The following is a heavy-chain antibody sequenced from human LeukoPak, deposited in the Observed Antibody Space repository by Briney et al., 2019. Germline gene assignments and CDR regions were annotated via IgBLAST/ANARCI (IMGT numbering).Heavy chain of an antibody. V-gene: IGHV3-23*01. CDR1: GFTLSSYA. J-gene: IGHJ4*02. D-gene: IGHD3-10*01. CDR3: AKDRVVLLWFGEWDY. CDR2: ISGSGGST. Sequence: PGGSLRLSCAASGFTLSSYAMSWVRQAPGKGLEWVSAISGSGGSTYYADSVKGRFTISRDNSKNTLYLQMNSLRAEDTAVYYCAKDRVVLLWFGEWDYWGQGTLVTVSS.